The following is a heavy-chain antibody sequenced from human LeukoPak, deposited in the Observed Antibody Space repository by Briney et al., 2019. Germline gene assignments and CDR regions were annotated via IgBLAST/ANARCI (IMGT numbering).Heavy chain of an antibody. Sequence: ASVKVSCKVSGYTLTELSMHWVRQAPGKGLEGMGGFDPEDGETIYAQKFQGRVTMTEDSSTDTAYMELSSLRSEDTAVYYCATFTGYCSGGSCFRYGMDVWGQGTTVTVSS. D-gene: IGHD2-15*01. V-gene: IGHV1-24*01. CDR1: GYTLTELS. CDR2: FDPEDGET. J-gene: IGHJ6*02. CDR3: ATFTGYCSGGSCFRYGMDV.